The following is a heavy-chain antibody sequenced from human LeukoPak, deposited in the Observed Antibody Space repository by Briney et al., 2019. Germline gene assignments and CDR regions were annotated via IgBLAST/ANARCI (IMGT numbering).Heavy chain of an antibody. Sequence: GGSLRLSCAASGFTFSSYAMHWVRQAPGKGLEWVAVISYDGSNKYYADSVKGRFTISRDNSKNTLYLQMNSLRAEDTAVYYCAKAANYYGSGYYYYMDVWGKGTTVTISS. CDR1: GFTFSSYA. D-gene: IGHD3-10*01. V-gene: IGHV3-30*04. CDR2: ISYDGSNK. CDR3: AKAANYYGSGYYYYMDV. J-gene: IGHJ6*03.